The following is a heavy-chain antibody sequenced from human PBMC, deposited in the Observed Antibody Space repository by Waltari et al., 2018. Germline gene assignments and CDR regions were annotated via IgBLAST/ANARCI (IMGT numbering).Heavy chain of an antibody. Sequence: QVQLVQSGAEVKKPGSSVKVSCKASGGTFSSYAISWVRQAPGQGLEWMGRISPIRGIANYAQKFTARVTMTADKSTSTAYMEPSSLRSEDTAVYYCAKIAAAGSPYDYWGQGTLVTVSS. CDR2: ISPIRGIA. J-gene: IGHJ4*02. CDR1: GGTFSSYA. D-gene: IGHD6-13*01. V-gene: IGHV1-69*09. CDR3: AKIAAAGSPYDY.